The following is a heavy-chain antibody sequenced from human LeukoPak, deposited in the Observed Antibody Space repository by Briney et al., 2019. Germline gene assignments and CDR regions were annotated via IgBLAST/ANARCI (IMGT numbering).Heavy chain of an antibody. D-gene: IGHD1-26*01. CDR1: GYTFTGYY. V-gene: IGHV1-2*06. CDR3: ARGRAGGATSFFDY. CDR2: INPNSGGT. Sequence: ASVKVSCKSSGYTFTGYYMEWVRQAPGQGLEWMGRINPNSGGTNYAQKFQGRVTMTRDTSISTAYMELSSLRSDDTAVYYCARGRAGGATSFFDYWGQGTLVTVSS. J-gene: IGHJ4*02.